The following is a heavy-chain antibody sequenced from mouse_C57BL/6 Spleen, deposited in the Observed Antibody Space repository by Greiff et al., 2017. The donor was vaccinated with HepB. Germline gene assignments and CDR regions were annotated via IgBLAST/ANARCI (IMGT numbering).Heavy chain of an antibody. D-gene: IGHD1-1*01. CDR3: ARGATEVAYYAFDY. J-gene: IGHJ4*01. V-gene: IGHV1-50*01. CDR1: GYTFTSYW. Sequence: VQLQQSGAELVKPGASVKLSCKASGYTFTSYWMQWVKQRPGQGLEWIGEIDPSDGYTNYNQKFKGKATLTVDTSSSTAYMQLSSLTSEDSALYVCARGATEVAYYAFDYWGQGTSVTVSS. CDR2: IDPSDGYT.